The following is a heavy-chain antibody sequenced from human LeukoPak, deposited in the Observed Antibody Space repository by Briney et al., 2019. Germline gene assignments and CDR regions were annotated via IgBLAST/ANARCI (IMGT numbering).Heavy chain of an antibody. CDR3: ARHFTYYYDSSGYPRDAFDI. J-gene: IGHJ3*02. CDR2: MYYSGST. CDR1: GGSISGYY. V-gene: IGHV4-59*08. Sequence: SETLSLTCTVSGGSISGYYWSWIRQSPGKGLVWIGYMYYSGSTNYNPSLESRITISIDMSNNQFSLTLSSVTAADTALYYCARHFTYYYDSSGYPRDAFDIWGQGTMVTASS. D-gene: IGHD3-22*01.